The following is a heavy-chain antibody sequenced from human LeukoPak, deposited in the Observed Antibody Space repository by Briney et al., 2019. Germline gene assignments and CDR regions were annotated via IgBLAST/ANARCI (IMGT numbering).Heavy chain of an antibody. Sequence: GALKLSFAASGFPFSSYAMSWVRPAPGKGLGWVSAINGSGGSTYYADSVKGRFTISRDNSKNTLYLQMNSLRAEDTAVYYCAKVVVRGGARGTYYFDYWGQGTLVTVSS. CDR1: GFPFSSYA. V-gene: IGHV3-23*01. CDR2: INGSGGST. J-gene: IGHJ4*02. D-gene: IGHD3-10*01. CDR3: AKVVVRGGARGTYYFDY.